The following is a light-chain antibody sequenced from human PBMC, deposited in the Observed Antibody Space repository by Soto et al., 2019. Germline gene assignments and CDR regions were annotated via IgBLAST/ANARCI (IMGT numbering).Light chain of an antibody. CDR1: QTISTW. CDR3: QQYTNTNNPWM. V-gene: IGKV1-5*01. CDR2: DAS. J-gene: IGKJ1*01. Sequence: DIQVTQSPPTLSASVGDRVTITCRASQTISTWMAWYQQKPGKAPKLLVYDASTSQSGVASRFSGSGSGTEFTLIISGLQPDDSATYYCQQYTNTNNPWMFGQGTRWIS.